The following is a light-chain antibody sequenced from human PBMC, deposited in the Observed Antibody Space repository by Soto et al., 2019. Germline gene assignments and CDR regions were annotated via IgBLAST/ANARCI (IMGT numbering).Light chain of an antibody. CDR3: HQYGKSPRT. CDR2: GAS. V-gene: IGKV3-20*01. Sequence: EIVMTQSPATLSVSPGERASLSCRASQSVRSKLAWYQQKPGQAPRLLIYGASSRATGIPDRFSGSGSGTDFTLTISRLEPEDFGVYFCHQYGKSPRTFGQGTKVDIK. J-gene: IGKJ1*01. CDR1: QSVRSK.